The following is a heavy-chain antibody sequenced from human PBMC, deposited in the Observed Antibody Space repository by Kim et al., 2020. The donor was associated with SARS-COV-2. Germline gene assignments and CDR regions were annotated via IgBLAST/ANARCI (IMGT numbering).Heavy chain of an antibody. V-gene: IGHV3-33*01. D-gene: IGHD1-26*01. CDR3: ARGESGGPFDY. CDR1: GFTFSSYG. CDR2: IWYDGSNK. J-gene: IGHJ4*02. Sequence: GGSLRLSCAASGFTFSSYGMHWVRQAPGKGLEWVAVIWYDGSNKYYADSVKGRFTISRDNSKNTLYLQMNSLRAEDTAVYYCARGESGGPFDYWGQGTLVTVSS.